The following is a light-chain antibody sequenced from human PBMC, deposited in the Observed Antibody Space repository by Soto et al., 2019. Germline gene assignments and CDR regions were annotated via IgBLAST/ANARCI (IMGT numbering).Light chain of an antibody. V-gene: IGLV2-14*01. CDR1: SSDVGGYNY. Sequence: SVLTQPASVYGSPGQSITISCTETSSDVGGYNYVSWYQQHPGKAPKLMIYDVSNRPSGVSNRFSGSKSGNTASLTISGLQAEDEADYYCSSYTSSSTPYVFGTGTKVTVL. CDR3: SSYTSSSTPYV. J-gene: IGLJ1*01. CDR2: DVS.